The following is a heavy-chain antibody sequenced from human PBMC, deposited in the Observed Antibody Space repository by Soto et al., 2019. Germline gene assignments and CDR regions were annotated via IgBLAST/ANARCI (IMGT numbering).Heavy chain of an antibody. J-gene: IGHJ4*02. D-gene: IGHD1-26*01. V-gene: IGHV4-30-4*01. CDR1: GGSISSGDYY. CDR3: AGWELLRGVDY. Sequence: SETLSLTCTVSGGSISSGDYYWSWIRHPPGKGLEWIGYIYYSGSTYYNPSLKSRVTISVDTSKNQFSLKLSSVTAADTAVYYCAGWELLRGVDYWGQGTLVTVSS. CDR2: IYYSGST.